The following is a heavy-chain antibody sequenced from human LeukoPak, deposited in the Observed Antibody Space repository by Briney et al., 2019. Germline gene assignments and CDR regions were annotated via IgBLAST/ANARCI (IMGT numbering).Heavy chain of an antibody. CDR2: ISWNSGST. V-gene: IGHV3-9*01. Sequence: PGRSLRLSCAVSGFTFDDYAIHWVRQAPGKGLEWVSGISWNSGSTGYADSVKGRFTISRDNAKNSLYLQMNSLRAEDTALYYCAKGGGYYFDSSGVDFWGQGTLVTVSS. D-gene: IGHD3-22*01. CDR1: GFTFDDYA. CDR3: AKGGGYYFDSSGVDF. J-gene: IGHJ4*02.